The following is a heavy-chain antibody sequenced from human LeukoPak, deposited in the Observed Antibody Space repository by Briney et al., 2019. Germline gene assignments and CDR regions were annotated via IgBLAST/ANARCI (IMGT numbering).Heavy chain of an antibody. J-gene: IGHJ5*01. V-gene: IGHV3-66*01. CDR3: ATIGTGDYRDDS. CDR1: GFSVSNNY. D-gene: IGHD3/OR15-3a*01. Sequence: PWGSLRLSCVVSGFSVSNNYVSWVRQAPGKGLEWVSVIYSGNTIKYADSVKGRFTISRDNSKNTVYLQMSSLRAEDTALYYCATIGTGDYRDDSWGQGTLVTVSS. CDR2: IYSGNTI.